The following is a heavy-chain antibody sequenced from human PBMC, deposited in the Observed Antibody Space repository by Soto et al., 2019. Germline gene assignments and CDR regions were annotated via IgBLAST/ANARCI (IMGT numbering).Heavy chain of an antibody. J-gene: IGHJ5*02. Sequence: VGSLRLSCAASGVTFRNYVMNWVRQAPGKGLEWVSSISTSSSYIYYADSVKGRFTISRDNARKSLFMQMNSLKVEDTAVYFCARAATGGTRGNWLDPWRQGTLVTVSS. CDR2: ISTSSSYI. CDR1: GVTFRNYV. D-gene: IGHD3-16*01. CDR3: ARAATGGTRGNWLDP. V-gene: IGHV3-21*01.